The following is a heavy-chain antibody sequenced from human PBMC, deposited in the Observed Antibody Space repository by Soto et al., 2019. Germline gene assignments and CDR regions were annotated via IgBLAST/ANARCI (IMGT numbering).Heavy chain of an antibody. Sequence: EVELVESGGGLVKPGGSLRLSCAASGLTFSSYSMNWVRQAPGKGLEWVSSISSSSSYIYYADSVKGRFTISRDNAKNSLYLQMNSLRAEDTAVYYCARGSLLRTNFDYWGQGTLVTVSS. CDR3: ARGSLLRTNFDY. CDR2: ISSSSSYI. V-gene: IGHV3-21*01. D-gene: IGHD4-17*01. CDR1: GLTFSSYS. J-gene: IGHJ4*02.